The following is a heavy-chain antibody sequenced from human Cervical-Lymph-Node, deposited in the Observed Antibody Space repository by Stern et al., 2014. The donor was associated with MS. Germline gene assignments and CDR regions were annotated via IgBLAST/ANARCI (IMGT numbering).Heavy chain of an antibody. CDR1: GYTFTYYA. Sequence: QVQLVHSGAEVKKPGASVNVSCKTSGYTFTYYAISWIRPAPGQGLEWVGWISPYNGNTNFVQKLQGRVAMTTDTSTSTAYMELRSLRSDDTAVYYCARDDDYTRRAIDYWGQGTLVTVSS. J-gene: IGHJ4*02. D-gene: IGHD4-11*01. V-gene: IGHV1-18*01. CDR3: ARDDDYTRRAIDY. CDR2: ISPYNGNT.